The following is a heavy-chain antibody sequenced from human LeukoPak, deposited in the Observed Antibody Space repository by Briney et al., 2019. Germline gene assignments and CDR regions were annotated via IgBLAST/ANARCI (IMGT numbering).Heavy chain of an antibody. V-gene: IGHV3-23*01. CDR2: ISGSGGST. D-gene: IGHD3-10*01. Sequence: PGGSLRLSCAASGFTFSSYGMSWVRQAPGKGLEWVSAISGSGGSTYYADSVKGRFTISRDNSKNTLYLQMNSLRAEDTAVYYCAKANYYGSGSYPDYFDYWGQGTLVTVSS. J-gene: IGHJ4*02. CDR1: GFTFSSYG. CDR3: AKANYYGSGSYPDYFDY.